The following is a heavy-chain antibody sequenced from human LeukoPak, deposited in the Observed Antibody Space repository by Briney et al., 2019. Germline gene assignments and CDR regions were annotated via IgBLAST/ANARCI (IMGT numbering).Heavy chain of an antibody. CDR2: IISSGSTI. V-gene: IGHV3-48*03. D-gene: IGHD5-12*01. CDR1: GFTFSSYE. Sequence: GGSLRLSCAASGFTFSSYEMNWVRQAPGKGLEWVSYIISSGSTIYYADSVKGRFTISRDNAKNSLYLQMNSLRAEDTAVDYCARDFGGYDFFFDYWGQGTLVTVSS. J-gene: IGHJ4*02. CDR3: ARDFGGYDFFFDY.